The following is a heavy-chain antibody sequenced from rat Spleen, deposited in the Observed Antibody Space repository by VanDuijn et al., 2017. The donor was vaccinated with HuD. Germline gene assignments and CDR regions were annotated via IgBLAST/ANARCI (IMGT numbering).Heavy chain of an antibody. D-gene: IGHD4-3*01. CDR3: ANAEFGVGWFAY. V-gene: IGHV5S13*01. CDR1: GFTFSSFA. Sequence: EVQLVESGGGLVQPGSPLKLSCAASGFTFSSFAMAWVRQAPKKGLEWVATITSGSNNSYYPDSVKGRFTISRDNAKNTLYLQMDSLRSEDTATYYCANAEFGVGWFAYWGQGTLVTVSS. CDR2: ITSGSNNS. J-gene: IGHJ3*01.